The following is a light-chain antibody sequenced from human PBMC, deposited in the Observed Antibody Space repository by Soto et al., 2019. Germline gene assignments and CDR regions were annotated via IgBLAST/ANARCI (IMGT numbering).Light chain of an antibody. Sequence: DIQMTQSPSSLSASVGDRVTITCRASQSITTWLAWYQQKPGKAPNILIFDASNLQTGVPSRFRGGESGTEFTLPISRLQPDDFETYYCQQYNTYPWTFGQGTKVDIK. J-gene: IGKJ1*01. CDR2: DAS. CDR3: QQYNTYPWT. CDR1: QSITTW. V-gene: IGKV1-5*01.